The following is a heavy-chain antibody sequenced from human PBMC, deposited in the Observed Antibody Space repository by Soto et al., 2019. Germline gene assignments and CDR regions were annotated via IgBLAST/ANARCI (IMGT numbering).Heavy chain of an antibody. CDR3: ARGSYSILYNWFAP. CDR2: ISAYNGNT. D-gene: IGHD4-4*01. Sequence: ASVKVSCKASGYTFTSYGISWVRQAPGQGLEWMGWISAYNGNTNYAQKLQGRVTMTTDTSTSTTYMELRSLRSDDTAVYYCARGSYSILYNWFAPWGQGTLVTVSS. J-gene: IGHJ5*02. CDR1: GYTFTSYG. V-gene: IGHV1-18*01.